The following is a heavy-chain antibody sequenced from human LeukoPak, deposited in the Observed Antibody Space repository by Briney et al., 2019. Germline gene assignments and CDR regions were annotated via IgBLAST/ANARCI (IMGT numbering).Heavy chain of an antibody. CDR3: AKELLSGYSAEYFQH. CDR2: ISGSGGST. CDR1: GFTFSNYA. J-gene: IGHJ1*01. D-gene: IGHD3-3*01. Sequence: GGSLRLSCAASGFTFSNYAMSWVRQAPGKGLEWVSAISGSGGSTFYADSVKGRFTISRDNSKNTLYLQMNTLRAEDTAVYYCAKELLSGYSAEYFQHWGQGTLVTVSS. V-gene: IGHV3-23*01.